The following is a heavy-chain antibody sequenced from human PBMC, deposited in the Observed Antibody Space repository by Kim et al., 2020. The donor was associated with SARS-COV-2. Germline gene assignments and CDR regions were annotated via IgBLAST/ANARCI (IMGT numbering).Heavy chain of an antibody. D-gene: IGHD3-16*02. CDR1: GGSFSGYY. Sequence: SETLSLTCAVYGGSFSGYYWSWIRQPPGKGLEWIGEINHSGSTNYNPSLKSRVTISVDTSKNQFSLKLSSVTAADTAVYYCARARLMITFGGVIAHDAFDIWGQGTMVTVSS. CDR3: ARARLMITFGGVIAHDAFDI. J-gene: IGHJ3*02. CDR2: INHSGST. V-gene: IGHV4-34*01.